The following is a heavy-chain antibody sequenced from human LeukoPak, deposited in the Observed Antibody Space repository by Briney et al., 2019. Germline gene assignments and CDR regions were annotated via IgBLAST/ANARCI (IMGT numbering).Heavy chain of an antibody. V-gene: IGHV4-38-2*02. D-gene: IGHD3-10*01. CDR2: INHSGST. CDR1: GHSISSGYY. J-gene: IGHJ4*02. Sequence: SETLSLTCTVSGHSISSGYYWGWIRQPPGKGLEWIGEINHSGSTNYNPSLKSRVTISVDTSKNQFSLKLSSVTAADTAVYYCARGRSGTYFDYWGQGTLVTVSS. CDR3: ARGRSGTYFDY.